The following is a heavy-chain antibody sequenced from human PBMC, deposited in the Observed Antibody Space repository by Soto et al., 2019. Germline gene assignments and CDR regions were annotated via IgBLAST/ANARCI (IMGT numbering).Heavy chain of an antibody. J-gene: IGHJ4*02. CDR2: IYPSGST. CDR1: GGSISSGGYS. CDR3: AAGGGLPRYY. D-gene: IGHD5-12*01. V-gene: IGHV4-30-2*01. Sequence: QLQLQESGSGLVKPSRTLSLTCAVSGGSISSGGYSWSWIRQPPGKGLEWIGYIYPSGSTYYNPSLXSRVSIXXDRSKNQLSRKLSSVTAADTAVYYCAAGGGLPRYYWGQGTLVTVSS.